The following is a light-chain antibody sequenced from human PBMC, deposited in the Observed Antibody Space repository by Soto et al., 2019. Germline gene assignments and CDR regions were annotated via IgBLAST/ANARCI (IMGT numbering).Light chain of an antibody. Sequence: QSALTQPRSVSGSPGQSVTISCTGTRSDVVGYNYVSLYQQHPGKAPKLRIYDVSKRTSGVTARFSGSKSGNSASLTIYWLQAEYEADYYCCSYAGSSSYVFGTGTKLTVL. CDR2: DVS. J-gene: IGLJ1*01. V-gene: IGLV2-11*01. CDR1: RSDVVGYNY. CDR3: CSYAGSSSYV.